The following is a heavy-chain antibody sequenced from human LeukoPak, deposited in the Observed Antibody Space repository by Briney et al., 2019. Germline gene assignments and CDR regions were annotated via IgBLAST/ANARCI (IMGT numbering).Heavy chain of an antibody. CDR1: GGSFSGYY. CDR3: ARGADYYGSGSQRFFDY. V-gene: IGHV4-34*01. Sequence: PSETLSLTCAVYGGSFSGYYWSWIRQPPGKGLEWIGEINHSGSTNYNPSLKSRVTISVDTSKNQFSLKLSSVTAADTAVYYCARGADYYGSGSQRFFDYWGQGTLVTVS. J-gene: IGHJ4*02. CDR2: INHSGST. D-gene: IGHD3-10*01.